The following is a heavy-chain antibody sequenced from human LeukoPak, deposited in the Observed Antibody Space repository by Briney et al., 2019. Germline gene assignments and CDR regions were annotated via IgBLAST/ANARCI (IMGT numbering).Heavy chain of an antibody. CDR2: IWYDGSNK. V-gene: IGHV3-33*01. D-gene: IGHD1-1*01. CDR3: ARSQLERNRFMYYYYYGMDV. Sequence: GGSLRLSCAASGFTFSSYGMHWVRQAPGKGLEWVAVIWYDGSNKYYADSVKGRFTISRDNSKNTLYLQMNSLRAEDTAVYYCARSQLERNRFMYYYYYGMDVWGQGTTVTVSS. CDR1: GFTFSSYG. J-gene: IGHJ6*02.